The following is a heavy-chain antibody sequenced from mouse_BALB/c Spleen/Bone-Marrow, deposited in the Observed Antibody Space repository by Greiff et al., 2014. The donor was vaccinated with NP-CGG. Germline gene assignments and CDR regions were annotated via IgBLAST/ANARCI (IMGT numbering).Heavy chain of an antibody. J-gene: IGHJ1*01. D-gene: IGHD1-1*01. CDR1: GFNIKDTY. CDR3: ASYYYGRYFDV. V-gene: IGHV14-3*02. CDR2: IDPANGNT. Sequence: EVKLVESGAELVKPGASVKLPCTASGFNIKDTYMHWVKQRPEQGLEWIGRIDPANGNTKYDPKFQGKATITADTSSNTAYLQLSSLTSEDTAVYYCASYYYGRYFDVWGAGTTVTVSS.